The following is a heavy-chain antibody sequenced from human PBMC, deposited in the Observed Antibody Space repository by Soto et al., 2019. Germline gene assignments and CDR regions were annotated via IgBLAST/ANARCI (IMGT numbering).Heavy chain of an antibody. CDR2: IYYSGST. CDR1: GGSISSGGYY. CDR3: ARDREYSSAFDI. V-gene: IGHV4-31*03. J-gene: IGHJ3*02. Sequence: SLTCTVSGGSISSGGYYWSWIRQHPGKGLEWIGYIYYSGSTYYNPSLKSRVTISVDTSKNQFSLKLSSVTAADTAVYYCARDREYSSAFDIWGQGTMVTVSS. D-gene: IGHD5-12*01.